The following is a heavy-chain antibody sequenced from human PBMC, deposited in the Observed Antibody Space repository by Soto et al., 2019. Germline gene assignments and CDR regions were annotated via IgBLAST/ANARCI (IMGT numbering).Heavy chain of an antibody. Sequence: EVRVVESGGGLVQPGGSLRLSCAGSGFTFSDHYMDWVRQTPGKGLEWVGRSRNKPKKYTTEYAASVKVRFTISRDDSKNSLYLQMNSLQTEDTAVYYCVRISAEVSNAFDIWGQGTMVTVSS. J-gene: IGHJ3*02. D-gene: IGHD6-13*01. CDR3: VRISAEVSNAFDI. CDR2: SRNKPKKYTT. V-gene: IGHV3-72*01. CDR1: GFTFSDHY.